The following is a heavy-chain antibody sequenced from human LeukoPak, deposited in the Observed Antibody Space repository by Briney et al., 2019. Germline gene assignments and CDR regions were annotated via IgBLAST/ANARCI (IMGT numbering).Heavy chain of an antibody. V-gene: IGHV1-18*01. CDR1: GYTFTSYG. Sequence: GASVKVSCKASGYTFTSYGISWVRQAPGQGLEWTGWIGAYNGNTNYAQKLQGRVTMTTDTSTTTAYMELGGLRSDDTAVYYCVRNGSYYGDAFDIWGHGTMVTVSS. CDR3: VRNGSYYGDAFDI. D-gene: IGHD3-10*01. CDR2: IGAYNGNT. J-gene: IGHJ3*02.